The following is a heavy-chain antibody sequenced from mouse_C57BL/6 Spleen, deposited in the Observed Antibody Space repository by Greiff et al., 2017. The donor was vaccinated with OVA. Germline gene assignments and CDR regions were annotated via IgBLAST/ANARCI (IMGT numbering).Heavy chain of an antibody. CDR3: ARHGGSSGSFAY. CDR1: GFTFSSYG. J-gene: IGHJ3*01. D-gene: IGHD3-2*02. Sequence: EVKVVESGGDLVKPGGSLKLSCAASGFTFSSYGLSWVRQTPDKRLEWVATISSGGSYTYYPASVKGRFTISRDNAKNTLYLQMSSLKSEDTAMYYCARHGGSSGSFAYWGQGTLVTVSA. V-gene: IGHV5-6*01. CDR2: ISSGGSYT.